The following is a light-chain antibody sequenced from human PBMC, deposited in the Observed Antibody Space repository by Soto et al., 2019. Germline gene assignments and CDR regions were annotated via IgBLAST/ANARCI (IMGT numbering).Light chain of an antibody. J-gene: IGKJ1*01. CDR2: GAS. CDR1: QSVSSRY. CDR3: QQYGSSRWT. Sequence: IVLTQSPSTLSLSPWERATLSCATSQSVSSRYLGWYQQKRGQAPRLLIYGASSRATGIPDRFSGSGSGTDFTLTISRLEPEDFAVYYCQQYGSSRWTFGQGTKVDIK. V-gene: IGKV3-20*01.